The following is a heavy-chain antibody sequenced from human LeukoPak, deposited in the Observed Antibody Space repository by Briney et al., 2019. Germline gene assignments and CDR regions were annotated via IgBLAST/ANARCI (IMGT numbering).Heavy chain of an antibody. Sequence: GGSLRLSCAASGSTFTRYAMTWVRQAPGKGLEWVSTISDTGGFTFYADSVKGRFTISRDNSKNTLYLQMNRLRADDTAVYYCANAPTGTYRFDYWGQGTLVTVSS. V-gene: IGHV3-23*01. CDR1: GSTFTRYA. CDR3: ANAPTGTYRFDY. CDR2: ISDTGGFT. J-gene: IGHJ4*02. D-gene: IGHD4-17*01.